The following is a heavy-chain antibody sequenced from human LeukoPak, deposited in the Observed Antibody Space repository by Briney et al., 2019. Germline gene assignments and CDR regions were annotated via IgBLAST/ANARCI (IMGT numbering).Heavy chain of an antibody. J-gene: IGHJ4*02. Sequence: GGSLRLSCGASGFTFSSHGMNWVRQAPGKGLEWVSGISPSGGITYYADSVKGRFTISRDNSKNTLYLQMNSLRAEDTAVYYCAKSPMVRGVIIPYFDYWGQGTLVTVSS. CDR3: AKSPMVRGVIIPYFDY. CDR2: ISPSGGIT. V-gene: IGHV3-23*01. D-gene: IGHD3-10*01. CDR1: GFTFSSHG.